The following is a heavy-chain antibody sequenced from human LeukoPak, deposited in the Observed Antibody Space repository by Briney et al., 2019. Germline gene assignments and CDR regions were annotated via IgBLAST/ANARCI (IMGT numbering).Heavy chain of an antibody. CDR3: ARRFDC. J-gene: IGHJ4*02. V-gene: IGHV3-48*03. CDR2: ISSSGGSI. CDR1: GFTFSDFE. Sequence: GGPLRLSCAASGFTFSDFEMNWVRQAPGKGLEWVSYISSSGGSINYADSVKGRFTISRDNAKNSLYLQMNSLRAEDTAVYYCARRFDCWGQGTLVTVSS.